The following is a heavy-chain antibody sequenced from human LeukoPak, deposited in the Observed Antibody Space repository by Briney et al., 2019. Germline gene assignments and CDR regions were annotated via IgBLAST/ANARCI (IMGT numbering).Heavy chain of an antibody. CDR1: GLTVSSNY. CDR2: IYSGGST. V-gene: IGHV3-66*01. Sequence: GGSLRLSCAASGLTVSSNYMSWVRHPPGKGLEWVSVIYSGGSTYYANSVKGRFTISRDNSKNTLYLQVNSLRAEDTAVYYCARSIVGTTSAFDIWGQGTMVTVSS. J-gene: IGHJ3*02. CDR3: ARSIVGTTSAFDI. D-gene: IGHD1-26*01.